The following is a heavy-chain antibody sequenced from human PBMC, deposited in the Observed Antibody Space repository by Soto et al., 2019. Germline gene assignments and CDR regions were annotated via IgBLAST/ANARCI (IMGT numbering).Heavy chain of an antibody. J-gene: IGHJ4*02. CDR2: ISQSGNT. CDR1: GASISSGYW. CDR3: ARLGDYYQAFDY. V-gene: IGHV4-4*02. Sequence: SETLSLTCAVSGASISSGYWWNWVRQPPGKGLEWIGEISQSGNTNYNPSLMSRVTISLDTSKNQFSLKLTSVTAADTAVYYCARLGDYYQAFDYWGQGTLVTVSS. D-gene: IGHD3-22*01.